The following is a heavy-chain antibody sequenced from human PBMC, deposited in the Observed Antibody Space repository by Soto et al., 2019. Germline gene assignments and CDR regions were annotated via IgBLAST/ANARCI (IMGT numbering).Heavy chain of an antibody. J-gene: IGHJ4*02. V-gene: IGHV4-31*03. D-gene: IGHD3-10*01. Sequence: QVQLQESGPGLVKPSQTLSLTCTVSGGTISSGDYYWSWIRQHPGKGLEWIGYIYYSGSTYYNPSLKSRVTMSVDTSKNQFSLKLSSVTAADTAVYYCARDPLGVRGVTIFDYWGQGTLVTVSS. CDR3: ARDPLGVRGVTIFDY. CDR2: IYYSGST. CDR1: GGTISSGDYY.